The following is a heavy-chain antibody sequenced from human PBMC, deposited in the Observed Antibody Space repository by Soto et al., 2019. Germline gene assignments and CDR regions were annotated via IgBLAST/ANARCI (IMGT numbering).Heavy chain of an antibody. CDR1: GFTFSSYA. CDR3: ARASPPFDY. CDR2: VSYDGSNK. V-gene: IGHV3-30-3*01. J-gene: IGHJ4*02. Sequence: GSLRLSCAASGFTFSSYAMHWVRQAPGKGLEWVAVVSYDGSNKYYADSVKGRFTISRDNSKNSLYLQMNSLRAEDTAVYYCARASPPFDYWGQGTLVTVSS.